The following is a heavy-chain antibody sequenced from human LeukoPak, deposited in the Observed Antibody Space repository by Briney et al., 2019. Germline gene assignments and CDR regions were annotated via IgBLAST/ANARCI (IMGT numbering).Heavy chain of an antibody. CDR1: GGSISSYY. V-gene: IGHV4-59*12. J-gene: IGHJ5*02. CDR3: ARDGDLAYYYGSGSYSPPWFDP. D-gene: IGHD3-10*01. Sequence: PSETLSLTCTVSGGSISSYYWSWIRQPPGKGLEWIGYIYYSGSTNYNPSLKSRVTMSVDTSKNQFSLKLSSVTAADTAVYYCARDGDLAYYYGSGSYSPPWFDPWGQGTLVTVSS. CDR2: IYYSGST.